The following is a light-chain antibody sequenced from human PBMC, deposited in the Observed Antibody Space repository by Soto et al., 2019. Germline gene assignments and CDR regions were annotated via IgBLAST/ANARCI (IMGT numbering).Light chain of an antibody. CDR1: QSVSSN. CDR2: VAS. J-gene: IGKJ1*01. V-gene: IGKV3-15*01. CDR3: QQYNNWPQK. Sequence: ETLMTQSPATLSVSPGERATLSCRASQSVSSNFAWYQQKPGQAPRLLIYVASTTATGIPARFSGSGSGTEFTLRISSRQSEDFAVYYCQQYNNWPQKLGQGTKVDIK.